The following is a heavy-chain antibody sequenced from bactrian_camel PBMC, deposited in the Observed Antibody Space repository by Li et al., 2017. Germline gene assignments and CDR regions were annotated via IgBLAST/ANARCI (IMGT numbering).Heavy chain of an antibody. Sequence: CRLAPGDECEVVSTISSDGSTWYRDSVKGRFTISQDNAKNTVYLQMNSLKPEDTAVYYCGADYPGFHRPEGCDLDFPYKGQGTQVTVS. D-gene: IGHD5*01. J-gene: IGHJ4*01. V-gene: IGHV3S53*01. CDR2: ISSDGST.